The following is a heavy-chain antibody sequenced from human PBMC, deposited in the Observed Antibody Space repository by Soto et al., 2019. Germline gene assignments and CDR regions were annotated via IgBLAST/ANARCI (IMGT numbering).Heavy chain of an antibody. CDR1: GGSISSSSYY. CDR2: IYHSGST. J-gene: IGHJ6*02. Sequence: SETLSLTCTVSGGSISSSSYYWGWIHQPPGKGLEWIGEIYHSGSTNYNPSLKSRVTISVDKSKNQFSLKLSSVTAADTAVYYCATARVDGSGSYSHYYYYYGMDVWGQGTTVTVSS. V-gene: IGHV4-39*07. CDR3: ATARVDGSGSYSHYYYYYGMDV. D-gene: IGHD3-10*01.